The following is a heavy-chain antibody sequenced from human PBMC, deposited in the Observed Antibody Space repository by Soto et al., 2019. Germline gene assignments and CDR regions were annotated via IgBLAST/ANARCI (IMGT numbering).Heavy chain of an antibody. CDR1: GGSFSGNY. CDR2: INHSGST. Sequence: SETLSLTCAVYGGSFSGNYWSWIRRPPGKGLEWIGEINHSGSTNYNPSLKSRVTISVDTSKNQFSLKLSSVTAADTAVYYCARVRYSSSWNVGYMDVWGKGTTVTVSS. CDR3: ARVRYSSSWNVGYMDV. J-gene: IGHJ6*03. D-gene: IGHD6-13*01. V-gene: IGHV4-34*01.